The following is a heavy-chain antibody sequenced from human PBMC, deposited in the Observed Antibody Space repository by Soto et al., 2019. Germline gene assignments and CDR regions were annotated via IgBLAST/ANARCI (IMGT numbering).Heavy chain of an antibody. CDR3: ARIRTYSRN. CDR2: VKPDGTEK. D-gene: IGHD4-4*01. CDR1: GFSLRDYW. J-gene: IGHJ4*02. Sequence: PGGSLRLSCAASGFSLRDYWMSWVRQAPGKGLEWVANVKPDGTEKNYVDSVKGRFTISRDNAKNSLFLQMNSLRVEDTAEYYCARIRTYSRNWGQGTLVTVSS. V-gene: IGHV3-7*03.